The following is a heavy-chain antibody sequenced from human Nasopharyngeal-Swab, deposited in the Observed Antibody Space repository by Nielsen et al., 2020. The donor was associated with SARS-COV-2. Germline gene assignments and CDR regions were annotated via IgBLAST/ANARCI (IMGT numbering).Heavy chain of an antibody. CDR1: GLTFSTYW. CDR2: IKSDGSTT. D-gene: IGHD7-27*01. Sequence: GRSLRLSCAASGLTFSTYWMHWVRQAPGKGLVWVSLIKSDGSTTSYADSVKGRFTISRDNAKNTLYLQMNSLRAEDTSVYYCARDLGYNWFDSWGQGTLVTVSS. V-gene: IGHV3-74*01. J-gene: IGHJ5*01. CDR3: ARDLGYNWFDS.